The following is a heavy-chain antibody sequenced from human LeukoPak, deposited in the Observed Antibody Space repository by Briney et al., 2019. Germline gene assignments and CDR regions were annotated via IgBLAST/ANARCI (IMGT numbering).Heavy chain of an antibody. J-gene: IGHJ4*02. CDR3: ARGVRIAVAGTTSRYYFDY. D-gene: IGHD6-19*01. CDR1: GGSISSYY. V-gene: IGHV4-4*07. Sequence: SETLSLTCTVSGGSISSYYWSWIRQPAGKGLEWIGRIYTSGSTNYNPSLKSRVTMSVDTSKNQFSPKLSSVTAADTAVYYCARGVRIAVAGTTSRYYFDYWGQGTLVTVSS. CDR2: IYTSGST.